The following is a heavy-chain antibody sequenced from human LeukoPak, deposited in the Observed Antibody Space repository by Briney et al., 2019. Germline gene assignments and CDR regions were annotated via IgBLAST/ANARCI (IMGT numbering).Heavy chain of an antibody. CDR3: AKKTIVGATVDAFDI. CDR2: INSDGSST. CDR1: GFTFSSYW. Sequence: PGGSLRLSCAASGFTFSSYWMHWVRQAPGKGLVWVSRINSDGSSTSYADSVKGRFTISRDNSKNTLYLQMNSLRAEDTAVYYCAKKTIVGATVDAFDIWGQGTMVIVSS. D-gene: IGHD1-26*01. J-gene: IGHJ3*02. V-gene: IGHV3-74*01.